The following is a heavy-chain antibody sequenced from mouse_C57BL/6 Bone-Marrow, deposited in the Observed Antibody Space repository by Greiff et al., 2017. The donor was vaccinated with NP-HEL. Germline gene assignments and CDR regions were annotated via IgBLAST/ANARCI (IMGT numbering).Heavy chain of an antibody. V-gene: IGHV1-15*01. CDR1: GYTFTDYE. Sequence: VQLQQSGAELVRPGASVTLSCKASGYTFTDYEMHWVKQTPVHGLEWIGAIDPETGGTAYNQKFKGKAILTADKSSSTASMELRSLTSEDSAVYYCTDYDRGYWGQGTTLTVSS. J-gene: IGHJ2*01. CDR2: IDPETGGT. D-gene: IGHD2-4*01. CDR3: TDYDRGY.